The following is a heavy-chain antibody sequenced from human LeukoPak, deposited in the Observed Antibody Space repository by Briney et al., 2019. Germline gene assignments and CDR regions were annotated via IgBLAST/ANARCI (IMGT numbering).Heavy chain of an antibody. CDR1: GGTFSSYA. Sequence: SVKVSCKASGGTFSSYAIGWVRQAPGQGLEWMGGIIPIFGTANYAQKFQGRVTITADESTSTAYMELSSLRSEDTAVYYCARGSGYSYGTFDYWGQGTLVTVSS. CDR2: IIPIFGTA. D-gene: IGHD5-18*01. CDR3: ARGSGYSYGTFDY. V-gene: IGHV1-69*13. J-gene: IGHJ4*02.